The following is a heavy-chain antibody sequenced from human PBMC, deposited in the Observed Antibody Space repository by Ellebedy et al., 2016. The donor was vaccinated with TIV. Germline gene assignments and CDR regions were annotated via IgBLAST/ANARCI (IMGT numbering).Heavy chain of an antibody. CDR1: GFIFSHYS. Sequence: PGGSLRLSCAASGFIFSHYSMNWVRQAPGKGLEWVSYISRSSSNTYYGDSAKGRFTISRDDAKNSLYLQMNNLRAEDTAVYYCPKGQRVVTAPFDYWGHGTLVTVSS. CDR3: PKGQRVVTAPFDY. V-gene: IGHV3-21*01. CDR2: ISRSSSNT. D-gene: IGHD2-21*02. J-gene: IGHJ4*01.